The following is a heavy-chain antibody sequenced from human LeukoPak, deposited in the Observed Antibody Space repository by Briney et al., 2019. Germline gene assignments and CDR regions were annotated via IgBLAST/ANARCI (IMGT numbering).Heavy chain of an antibody. CDR1: GGSISSSY. CDR3: ARGNDY. V-gene: IGHV4-59*12. Sequence: SETLSLTCTVSGGSISSSYWSWIRQPPGKGLEWIGYIYYSGSTNYNPSLKSRVTISVDTSKNQVSLKLSSVTAADTAVYYCARGNDYWGQGTLVTVSS. J-gene: IGHJ4*02. CDR2: IYYSGST.